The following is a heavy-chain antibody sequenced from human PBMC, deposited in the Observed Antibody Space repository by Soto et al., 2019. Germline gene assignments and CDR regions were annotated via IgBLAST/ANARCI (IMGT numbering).Heavy chain of an antibody. CDR2: IIPNFGTA. CDR1: GGTFSSYA. CDR3: ARVAEDSSGYYYAVSGFDY. V-gene: IGHV1-69*13. Sequence: SVKVSCKASGGTFSSYAISWVRQAPGQGLEWKGGIIPNFGTANYAQKFQGRVTITADESTSTAYMELSSLRSEDTAVYYCARVAEDSSGYYYAVSGFDYWGQGTLVTVS. J-gene: IGHJ4*02. D-gene: IGHD3-22*01.